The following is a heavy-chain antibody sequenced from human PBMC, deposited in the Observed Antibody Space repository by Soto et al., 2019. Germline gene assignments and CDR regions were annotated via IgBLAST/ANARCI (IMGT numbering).Heavy chain of an antibody. Sequence: SETLSLTCTVSGGSISSYYLSWIRQPPGKGLEWIGYIYYSGSTNYNPSLKSRVTISVDTSKNQFSLKLSSVTAADTAVYYCARGSSGWYGATDYWGQGTLVTVYS. J-gene: IGHJ4*02. V-gene: IGHV4-59*01. D-gene: IGHD6-19*01. CDR1: GGSISSYY. CDR3: ARGSSGWYGATDY. CDR2: IYYSGST.